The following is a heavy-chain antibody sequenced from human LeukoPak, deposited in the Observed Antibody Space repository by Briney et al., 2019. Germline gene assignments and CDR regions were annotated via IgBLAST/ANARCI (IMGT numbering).Heavy chain of an antibody. CDR1: GFTFSHYW. CDR2: INTDGSTT. V-gene: IGHV3-74*01. Sequence: GGSLRLSCGASGFTFSHYWMHWVRQAPGKELVWVSRINTDGSTTDYADSVKGRFTISRDNAKNTLYLQMNSLRVEDTAVYYCVRLLDLDFWGQGTLVTVSS. D-gene: IGHD3-3*01. J-gene: IGHJ4*02. CDR3: VRLLDLDF.